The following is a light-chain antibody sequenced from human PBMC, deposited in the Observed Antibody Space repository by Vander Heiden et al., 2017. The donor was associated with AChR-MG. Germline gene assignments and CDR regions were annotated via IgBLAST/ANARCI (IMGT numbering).Light chain of an antibody. V-gene: IGLV3-21*02. CDR2: DDS. J-gene: IGLJ2*01. CDR3: QVWDTGSDYVVFGGGTKLAVL. CDR1: NIGSKS. Sequence: SYVLTQPPSVSVAPGQTARITCGGNNIGSKSVHWYQQKPGQAPVLVVFDDSDRPSGIPERFSGSNSGNTATLTISRVEAGDEADYHCQVWDTGSDYVVFGGGTKLAVLFGGGTKLTVL.